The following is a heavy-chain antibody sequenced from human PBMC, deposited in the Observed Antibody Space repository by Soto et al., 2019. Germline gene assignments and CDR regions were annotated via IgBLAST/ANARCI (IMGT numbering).Heavy chain of an antibody. CDR1: GGSISSSSYY. V-gene: IGHV4-39*01. D-gene: IGHD3-3*01. CDR3: ARHGGGSAYYDFWSGYYTADGMDV. J-gene: IGHJ6*02. CDR2: IYYSGST. Sequence: XGTLALTCTVSGGSISSSSYYGGWIRQPPGKGLEWIGSIYYSGSTYYNPSLKSRVTISVDTSKNQFSLKLSSVTAADTAVYYCARHGGGSAYYDFWSGYYTADGMDVWGQGTTVTVSS.